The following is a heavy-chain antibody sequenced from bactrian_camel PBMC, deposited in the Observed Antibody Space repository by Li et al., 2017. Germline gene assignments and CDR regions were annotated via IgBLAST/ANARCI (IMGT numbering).Heavy chain of an antibody. CDR2: IVSGGG. D-gene: IGHD6*01. Sequence: VQLVESGGGLVQPGGSLRLSCAASGFTFGSYDMNWVRQAPGKAREGVAAIVSGGGQRYADSVKGRFTISQDNAKNTVYLQMNSLKPEDTAMYYCAAGRSAGWSPFDQRGYNYWGQGTQVTVS. CDR3: AAGRSAGWSPFDQRGYNY. J-gene: IGHJ4*01. CDR1: GFTFGSYD. V-gene: IGHV3S42*01.